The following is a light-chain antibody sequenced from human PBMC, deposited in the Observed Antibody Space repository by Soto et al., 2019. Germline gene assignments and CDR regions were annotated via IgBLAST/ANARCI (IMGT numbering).Light chain of an antibody. Sequence: AIRMTQSPSSFSASTGDRVTITCRASQGISSYLAWYQQKPGKAPTLLIYAASTLQSGVPSRFSGSGSGTDFTLTISCLQSEDFATYYCQQYYSYPITFGQGTRLEI. CDR1: QGISSY. CDR2: AAS. J-gene: IGKJ5*01. V-gene: IGKV1-8*01. CDR3: QQYYSYPIT.